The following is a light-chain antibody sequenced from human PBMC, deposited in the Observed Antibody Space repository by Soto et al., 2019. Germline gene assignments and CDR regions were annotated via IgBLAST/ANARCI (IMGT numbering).Light chain of an antibody. CDR3: QQYGSSPLGT. Sequence: EIVLTQSPGTLSLSPGERATLSCRASQSVSSSYLAWYQQKPGQAPRLLIYGASSRAPGIPDRFSGSGSGTDFTLTISRLEPEDFAVYYCQQYGSSPLGTFGQGTKVEIK. CDR2: GAS. CDR1: QSVSSSY. V-gene: IGKV3-20*01. J-gene: IGKJ1*01.